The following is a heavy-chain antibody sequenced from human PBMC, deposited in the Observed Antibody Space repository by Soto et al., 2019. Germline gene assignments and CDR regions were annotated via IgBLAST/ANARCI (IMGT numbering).Heavy chain of an antibody. J-gene: IGHJ4*02. Sequence: QVQLVQSGAEVEKPGASVKVSCKASGYTFTTYDFNWVRQAPGHELEWMGWMNPDTGNTGYAQKFRGRVTMTTDTSISTAFMALSGLTAEDTAVYYCARALGYSSTSRLDLWGQGTLVTVSS. CDR3: ARALGYSSTSRLDL. V-gene: IGHV1-8*01. D-gene: IGHD6-19*01. CDR1: GYTFTTYD. CDR2: MNPDTGNT.